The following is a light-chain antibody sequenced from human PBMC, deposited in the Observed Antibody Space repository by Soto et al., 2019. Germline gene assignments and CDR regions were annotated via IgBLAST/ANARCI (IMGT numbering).Light chain of an antibody. CDR1: SSDVGGYNY. V-gene: IGLV2-11*01. Sequence: QSALTQPRSVSGSPGQSVTIPCTGTSSDVGGYNYVSWYQQHPGKAPKLMIYDVSKRPSGVPDRLSGSKSGNTASLTISGLQAEDEADYYCCSYAGSYDVVFGGGTKLTVL. CDR2: DVS. CDR3: CSYAGSYDVV. J-gene: IGLJ2*01.